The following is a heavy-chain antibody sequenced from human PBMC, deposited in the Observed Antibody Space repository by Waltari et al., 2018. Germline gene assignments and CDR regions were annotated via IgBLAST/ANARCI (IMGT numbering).Heavy chain of an antibody. V-gene: IGHV3-30*18. J-gene: IGHJ4*02. CDR1: GFTFSSYG. CDR3: AKEGLGTVADFDY. D-gene: IGHD6-19*01. Sequence: QVQLVESGGGVVQPGRSLRLSCTASGFTFSSYGMHLVRRAPGKGLGWVALISYDGSNKYYAASVKGRFTISRENSKNTRYRQMNSLRAEDTAVYYCAKEGLGTVADFDYWGQGTLVTVSS. CDR2: ISYDGSNK.